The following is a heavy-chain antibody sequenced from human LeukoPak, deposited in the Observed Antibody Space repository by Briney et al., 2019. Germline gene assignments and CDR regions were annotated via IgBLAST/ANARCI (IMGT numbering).Heavy chain of an antibody. CDR3: ARDNRYCNGGYCSNWFDP. Sequence: PGGSLRLSCAASGFTFSSYAMHWVRQAPGKGLEWVAVISYDGSNKYYADSVKGRFTISRDNSKNTLYLQMNSLRAEDTAVYYCARDNRYCNGGYCSNWFDPWGQGTLVTVSS. V-gene: IGHV3-30*04. CDR2: ISYDGSNK. J-gene: IGHJ5*02. CDR1: GFTFSSYA. D-gene: IGHD2-15*01.